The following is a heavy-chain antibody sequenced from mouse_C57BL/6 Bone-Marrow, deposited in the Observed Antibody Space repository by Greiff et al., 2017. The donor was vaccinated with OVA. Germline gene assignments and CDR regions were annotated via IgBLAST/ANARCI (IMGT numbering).Heavy chain of an antibody. Sequence: DVQLVESGGGLVKPGGSLKLSCAASGFTFSSYAMSWVRQTPEKRLEWVATISDGGSYTYYSDNVKGRFTISRDNAKNNLYLQMSHLKSEDTAMYYCARGNWDVGAWFAYWGQGTLVTVSA. CDR2: ISDGGSYT. CDR1: GFTFSSYA. J-gene: IGHJ3*01. V-gene: IGHV5-4*01. D-gene: IGHD4-1*01. CDR3: ARGNWDVGAWFAY.